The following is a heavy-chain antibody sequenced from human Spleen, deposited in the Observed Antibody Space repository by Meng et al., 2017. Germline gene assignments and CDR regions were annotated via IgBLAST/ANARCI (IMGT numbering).Heavy chain of an antibody. CDR2: INTNTGNP. CDR3: ARGATVVTPFFFDP. Sequence: QVQLVQSGAEVKKPGASVRVSCKASGYTFTSYAMNWVRQAPGQGLEWMGWINTNTGNPTYAQGFTGRFVFSLDTSVSTAYLQISSLKAEDTAVYYCARGATVVTPFFFDPWGQGTLVTVSS. V-gene: IGHV7-4-1*02. J-gene: IGHJ5*02. D-gene: IGHD4-23*01. CDR1: GYTFTSYA.